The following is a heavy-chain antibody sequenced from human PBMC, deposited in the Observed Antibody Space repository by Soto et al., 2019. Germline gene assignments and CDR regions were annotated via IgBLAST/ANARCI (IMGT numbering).Heavy chain of an antibody. CDR3: AKDFTIFGVVIMDY. D-gene: IGHD3-3*01. Sequence: GSLRLSCAASGFTFSSYAMSWVRQAPGKGLEWVSAISGSGGSTYYADSVKGRFTISRDNSKNTLYLQMNSLRAEDTAVYYCAKDFTIFGVVIMDYWGQGTLVTVSS. V-gene: IGHV3-23*01. J-gene: IGHJ4*02. CDR1: GFTFSSYA. CDR2: ISGSGGST.